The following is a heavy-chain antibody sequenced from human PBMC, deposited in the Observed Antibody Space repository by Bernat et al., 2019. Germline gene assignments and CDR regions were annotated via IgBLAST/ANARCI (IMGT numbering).Heavy chain of an antibody. CDR3: ASLGYCSSTSCYAGNMHDAFDI. CDR2: IYYSGST. V-gene: IGHV4-39*01. J-gene: IGHJ3*02. D-gene: IGHD2-2*01. Sequence: QLQLQESGPGLVKPSETLSLTCTVSAGSISSSLYYWAWIRQPPGKGLEWVGSIYYSGSTYYNPSLKSRVTISVDTSKNQFSLKLSSVTAADTAVYYCASLGYCSSTSCYAGNMHDAFDIWGQGTMVTVSS. CDR1: AGSISSSLYY.